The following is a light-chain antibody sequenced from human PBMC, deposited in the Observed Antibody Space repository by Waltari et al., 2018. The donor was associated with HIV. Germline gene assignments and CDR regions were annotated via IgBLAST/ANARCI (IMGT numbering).Light chain of an antibody. Sequence: QSVLTQPPSASGTPGQGVTISCSGSSSNIGSNAVNWYRQLPGTAPKVLIYSNNQRPSWVPDRFSGSKSGTSASLAISGLQSDDDADYYCAAWDDSLNGLLFGGGTKLTVL. J-gene: IGLJ2*01. CDR1: SSNIGSNA. V-gene: IGLV1-44*01. CDR3: AAWDDSLNGLL. CDR2: SNN.